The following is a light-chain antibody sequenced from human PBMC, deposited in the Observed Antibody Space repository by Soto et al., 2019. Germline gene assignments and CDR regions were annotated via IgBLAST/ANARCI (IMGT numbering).Light chain of an antibody. V-gene: IGLV2-14*01. CDR2: EVS. CDR1: SSDVGGYNY. J-gene: IGLJ1*01. CDR3: SSYTSSSTLV. Sequence: QSVLTQPASVSGSPGQSITISCTGTSSDVGGYNYVSWYQQHPGKAPKLMIYEVSNRPSGVSNHFSGSKSANTDSLTISGLQAEDEADYYCSSYTSSSTLVFGTGTKLTVL.